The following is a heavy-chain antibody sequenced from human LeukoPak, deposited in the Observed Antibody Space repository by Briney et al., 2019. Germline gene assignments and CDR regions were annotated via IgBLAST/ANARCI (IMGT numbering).Heavy chain of an antibody. CDR2: ISACNGNT. V-gene: IGHV1-18*01. D-gene: IGHD3-3*01. CDR1: GYTFTSYG. Sequence: ASVKVSCKAAGYTFTSYGISWVREAPGQGLEWMGWISACNGNTHYAPKLQGRVTMITDTSPIPAYMELRSLSSDHTAVYYCARDRPYDFWSGYREYYFDYWGQGTLVTVSS. J-gene: IGHJ4*02. CDR3: ARDRPYDFWSGYREYYFDY.